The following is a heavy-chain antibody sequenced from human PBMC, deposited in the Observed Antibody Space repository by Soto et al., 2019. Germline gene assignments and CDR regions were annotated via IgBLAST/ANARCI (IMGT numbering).Heavy chain of an antibody. D-gene: IGHD3-10*01. CDR3: ARGLLWFGEANYYFDY. Sequence: SETLSLTCTVSGGSISSGDYYWSWIRQPPGKGLEWIGYIYYSGSTYYNPSLKSRVTISVDTSKNQFSLKLSSVTAADTAVYYCARGLLWFGEANYYFDYWGQGTLVTVSS. J-gene: IGHJ4*02. CDR1: GGSISSGDYY. V-gene: IGHV4-30-4*01. CDR2: IYYSGST.